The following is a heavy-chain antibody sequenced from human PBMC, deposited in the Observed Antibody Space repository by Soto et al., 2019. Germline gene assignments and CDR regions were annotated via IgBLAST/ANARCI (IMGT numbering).Heavy chain of an antibody. D-gene: IGHD3-10*01. J-gene: IGHJ4*02. CDR1: GFTFSSYG. CDR3: ASAYGSGSYFDY. Sequence: QVQLVESGGGVVQPGRSLRLSCAASGFTFSSYGMHWVRQAPGKGLEWVAVIWYDGSNKYYADSVKGRFTISRDNSKNTLYLQMNSLRAEDTAVYYCASAYGSGSYFDYWGQGTLVTVSS. V-gene: IGHV3-33*01. CDR2: IWYDGSNK.